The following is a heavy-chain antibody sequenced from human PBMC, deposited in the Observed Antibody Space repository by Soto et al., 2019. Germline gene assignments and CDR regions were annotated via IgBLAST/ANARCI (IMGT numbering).Heavy chain of an antibody. CDR1: GGSISSSSYY. V-gene: IGHV4-39*01. J-gene: IGHJ4*02. CDR2: IYYSGST. Sequence: SEPLSLTCTVSGGSISSSSYYWGWIRQPPGKGLEWIGSIYYSGSTYYNPSLKSRVTISVDTSKNQFSLKLSSVTAADMAVYYCARGEYYGSGNYFDYWGQGTLVTVSS. CDR3: ARGEYYGSGNYFDY. D-gene: IGHD3-10*01.